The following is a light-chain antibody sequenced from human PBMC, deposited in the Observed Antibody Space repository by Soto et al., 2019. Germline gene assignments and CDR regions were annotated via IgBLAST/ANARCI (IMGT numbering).Light chain of an antibody. J-gene: IGLJ2*01. V-gene: IGLV2-14*01. CDR3: SSYTSSSPYVV. CDR1: SSDVGNYNY. CDR2: DVS. Sequence: QSVLTQPASVSGSPGQSITISCTGTSSDVGNYNYVSWYQQHPGKAPKLMIYDVSNRPSGVSNRFSGSKSGNTASLTISGLQAEDEADYYCSSYTSSSPYVVFGGGTKLTVL.